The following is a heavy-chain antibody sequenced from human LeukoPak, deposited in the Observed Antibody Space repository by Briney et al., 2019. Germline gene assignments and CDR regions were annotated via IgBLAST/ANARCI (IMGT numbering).Heavy chain of an antibody. CDR2: INHSGGT. CDR3: ARDWGYSSSWPAFDY. CDR1: GGSFSGYY. Sequence: SETLSLTCAVYGGSFSGYYWSWIRQPPGKGLEWIGEINHSGGTNYNPSLKSRVTISVDTSKNQFSLKLSSVTAADTAVYYCARDWGYSSSWPAFDYWGQGTLVTVPS. D-gene: IGHD6-13*01. V-gene: IGHV4-34*01. J-gene: IGHJ4*02.